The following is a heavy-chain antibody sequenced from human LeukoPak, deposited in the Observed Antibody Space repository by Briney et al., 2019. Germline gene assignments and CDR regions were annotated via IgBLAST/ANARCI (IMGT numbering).Heavy chain of an antibody. D-gene: IGHD1-1*01. CDR1: GFTVSSNS. CDR2: IYSDNT. V-gene: IGHV3-53*01. J-gene: IGHJ4*02. Sequence: GGSLRLSCTVSGFTVSSNSMSWVRQAPGKGLEWVSFIYSDNTHYADSVKGRFTISRDSSKNALHLQMNSLRAEDTALYYCAKGLERESRLDSWGQGTLVTVSS. CDR3: AKGLERESRLDS.